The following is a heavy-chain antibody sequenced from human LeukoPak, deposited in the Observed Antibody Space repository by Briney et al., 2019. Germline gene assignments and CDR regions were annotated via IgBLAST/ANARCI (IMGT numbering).Heavy chain of an antibody. V-gene: IGHV5-51*01. CDR2: IFPGDSDT. CDR3: ARREGNYDIWSGYHQDAFDI. CDR1: GYSFSSYW. J-gene: IGHJ3*02. D-gene: IGHD3-3*01. Sequence: GESLKISCKGSGYSFSSYWIAWVRQMPGKGLEWMGIIFPGDSDTRYGPSFQDQVTISVDESINTAYLQWSSLKASDTAMYYCARREGNYDIWSGYHQDAFDIWGQGTMITVSS.